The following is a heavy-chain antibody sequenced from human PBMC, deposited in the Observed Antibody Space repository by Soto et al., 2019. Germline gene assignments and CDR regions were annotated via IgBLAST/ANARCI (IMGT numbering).Heavy chain of an antibody. CDR3: ARERGLTVSTLLGY. CDR1: GYTFTSYG. Sequence: QVQLVQSGAEVKKPGASVKVSCKASGYTFTSYGINWVRQAPGQGLEWMGRISTFNGNTKFAPKFQGRVTMTTDTDTTTVYMELRSRRSNDTAVYYCARERGLTVSTLLGYWGQGTLVTVSS. CDR2: ISTFNGNT. V-gene: IGHV1-18*01. J-gene: IGHJ4*02. D-gene: IGHD2-21*01.